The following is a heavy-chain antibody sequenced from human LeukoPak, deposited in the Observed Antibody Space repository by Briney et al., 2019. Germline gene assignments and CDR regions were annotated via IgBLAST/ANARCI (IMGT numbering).Heavy chain of an antibody. CDR3: AGYQRTGLSATGLDY. D-gene: IGHD4-17*01. CDR1: GGSINYDY. CDR2: VFYIGST. V-gene: IGHV4-59*01. J-gene: IGHJ4*02. Sequence: SETLSLTCTVSGGSINYDYWSWIRQPPGKGLEWIGYVFYIGSTNYSPSLRGRVTMSVDTSKNQFSLRLSSLTASDTAVYYCAGYQRTGLSATGLDYWGQGILVTVSS.